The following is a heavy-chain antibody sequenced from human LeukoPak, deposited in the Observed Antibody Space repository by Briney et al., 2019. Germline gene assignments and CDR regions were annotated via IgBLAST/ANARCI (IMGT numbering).Heavy chain of an antibody. Sequence: GGSLRLSCAASGFTFSSYAMSWVRQTPGRGLEWVSSFSGSGADIFYAESVRGRFTISRDYSKNMLYLQMNSLRVEDTAVYYCAKTAGRGRFDAFDIWGQGTMVTVSS. CDR3: AKTAGRGRFDAFDI. CDR2: FSGSGADI. CDR1: GFTFSSYA. V-gene: IGHV3-23*01. D-gene: IGHD1-26*01. J-gene: IGHJ3*02.